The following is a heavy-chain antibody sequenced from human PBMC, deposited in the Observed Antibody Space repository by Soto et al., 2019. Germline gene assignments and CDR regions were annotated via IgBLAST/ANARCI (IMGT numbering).Heavy chain of an antibody. CDR3: AKLSIPGEGY. J-gene: IGHJ4*02. D-gene: IGHD3-16*01. CDR2: INGFGLKT. Sequence: GGSLRLSCAASGFTVSTFALSWVRQAPGKGLEWISTINGFGLKTYYADSVKGRFTISRDNSKNMLVLQMNSLRAEDTAKYYCAKLSIPGEGYWGQGTLVTVSS. CDR1: GFTVSTFA. V-gene: IGHV3-23*01.